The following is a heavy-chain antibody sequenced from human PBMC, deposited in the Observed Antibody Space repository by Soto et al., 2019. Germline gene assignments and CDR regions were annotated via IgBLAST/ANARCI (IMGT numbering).Heavy chain of an antibody. CDR2: INHSGST. D-gene: IGHD3-3*01. CDR3: ARDDFWH. V-gene: IGHV4-34*01. J-gene: IGHJ4*02. Sequence: SETLSLTCAVYGGSFSGYYWSWIRQPPGKGLEWIGEINHSGSTNYNPSLKSRVTISVDTSKNQFSLKLSSVTAADTAVYYCARDDFWHWGQGTLVPVSS. CDR1: GGSFSGYY.